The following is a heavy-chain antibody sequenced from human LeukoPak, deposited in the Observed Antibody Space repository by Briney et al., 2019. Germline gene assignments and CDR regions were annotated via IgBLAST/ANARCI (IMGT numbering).Heavy chain of an antibody. V-gene: IGHV4-59*08. D-gene: IGHD3-9*01. Sequence: PSETLSLTCTASGGSISSYYWSWIRQPPGKGLEWIGYIYYSGSTNYNPSLKSRVTISVDTSKNQFSLKLSSVTAADTAVYYCARNILTGYTRHYYYYGMDVWGQGTTVTVSS. CDR3: ARNILTGYTRHYYYYGMDV. CDR2: IYYSGST. CDR1: GGSISSYY. J-gene: IGHJ6*02.